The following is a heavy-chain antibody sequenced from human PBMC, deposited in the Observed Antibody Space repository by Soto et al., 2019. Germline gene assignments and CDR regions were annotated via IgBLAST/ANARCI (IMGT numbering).Heavy chain of an antibody. CDR1: GYSFTSYW. D-gene: IGHD3-22*01. V-gene: IGHV5-51*01. J-gene: IGHJ4*02. CDR2: IYPGDSDT. CDR3: ARSTFDSSGYITDFDY. Sequence: PGESLKISCKGSGYSFTSYWIGWVRQMPGKGLEWMGIIYPGDSDTRYSPSFQGQVTISADKSISTAYLQWSSLKASDTAMYYCARSTFDSSGYITDFDYWGQGTLVTVSS.